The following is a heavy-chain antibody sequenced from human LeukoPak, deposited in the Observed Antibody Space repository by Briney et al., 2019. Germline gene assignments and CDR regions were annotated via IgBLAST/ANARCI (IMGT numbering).Heavy chain of an antibody. CDR2: IIPIFGTA. CDR3: ARVGQQWLFES. D-gene: IGHD6-19*01. CDR1: GGTFSSYA. J-gene: IGHJ4*02. Sequence: SVKVSCKASGGTFSSYAISWVRQAPGQGLEWMGGIIPIFGTANYAQKLQGRVTITADESTGTAYMELSSLRSEDTAVYYCARVGQQWLFESWGQGTLVTVSS. V-gene: IGHV1-69*13.